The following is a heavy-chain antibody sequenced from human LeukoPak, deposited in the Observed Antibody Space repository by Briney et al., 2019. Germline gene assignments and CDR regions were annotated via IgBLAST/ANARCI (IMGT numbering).Heavy chain of an antibody. Sequence: PSETLSLTCTVSGGYIGSYYWSWIRQPPGKGLEWIGEINHSGSTNYNPSLKSRVTISVDTSKNQFSLKLSSVTAADAAVYYCARQGPVVVPAAADYWGQGTLVTVSS. D-gene: IGHD2-2*01. V-gene: IGHV4-34*01. CDR2: INHSGST. CDR1: GGYIGSYY. J-gene: IGHJ4*02. CDR3: ARQGPVVVPAAADY.